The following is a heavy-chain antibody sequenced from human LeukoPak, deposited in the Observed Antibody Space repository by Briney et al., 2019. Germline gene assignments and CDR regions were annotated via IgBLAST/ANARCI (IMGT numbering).Heavy chain of an antibody. Sequence: SQTLSLTCTVSGGSISSGGYYWGWIRQPPGKGLEWIGSIYHSGNTYYNPSLKSRVTMSLDTSKNQFSLKLSSVTAADTAVYYCARRGSGLLYYGMDVWGQGTTVTVSS. CDR3: ARRGSGLLYYGMDV. CDR1: GGSISSGGYY. J-gene: IGHJ6*02. CDR2: IYHSGNT. V-gene: IGHV4-39*01. D-gene: IGHD1-14*01.